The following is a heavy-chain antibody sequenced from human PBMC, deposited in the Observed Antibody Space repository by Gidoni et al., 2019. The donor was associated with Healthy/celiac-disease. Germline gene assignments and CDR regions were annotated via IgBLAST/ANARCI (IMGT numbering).Heavy chain of an antibody. CDR1: GFTFGDYA. V-gene: IGHV3-49*03. CDR2: IRSKAYGGTT. D-gene: IGHD3-22*01. J-gene: IGHJ4*02. Sequence: EVQLVESGGGLVQPGRSLRLSCTASGFTFGDYAMSWFRQAPGKGLEWVGFIRSKAYGGTTEYAASVKGRFTISRDDSKSIAYLQMNSLKTEDTAVYYCTRAQYYYDSSGYYPMGFDYWGQGTLVTVSS. CDR3: TRAQYYYDSSGYYPMGFDY.